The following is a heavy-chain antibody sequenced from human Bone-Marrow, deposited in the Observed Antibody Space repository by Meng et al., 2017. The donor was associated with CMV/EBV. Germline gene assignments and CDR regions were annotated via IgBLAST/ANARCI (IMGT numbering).Heavy chain of an antibody. CDR3: ARDMEGILTGDFDY. D-gene: IGHD3-9*01. CDR2: INPSSGGT. J-gene: IGHJ4*02. V-gene: IGHV1-2*02. Sequence: ASVKVSCKASGYSFTGYFMHWVRQAPGQGLEWMGWINPSSGGTNYAQKFQGRVTMTRDTSISTAYMELTRLRFDDTAVYYCARDMEGILTGDFDYWGQGTLVTVS. CDR1: GYSFTGYF.